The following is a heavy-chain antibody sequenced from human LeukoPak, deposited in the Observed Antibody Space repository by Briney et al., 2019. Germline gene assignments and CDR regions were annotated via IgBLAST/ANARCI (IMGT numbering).Heavy chain of an antibody. V-gene: IGHV4-30-4*01. CDR2: IYYSGST. J-gene: IGHJ5*02. D-gene: IGHD3-3*01. CDR3: ARAGTGDYDFWSGYYKGRWFDP. Sequence: SETLSLTCTVSGGSISSGDYYWSWIRQPPGKGLEWIGYIYYSGSTYYNPSLKSRVTISVDTSKNQFSLKLSSVTAADTAVYYCARAGTGDYDFWSGYYKGRWFDPWGQGTLVTVSS. CDR1: GGSISSGDYY.